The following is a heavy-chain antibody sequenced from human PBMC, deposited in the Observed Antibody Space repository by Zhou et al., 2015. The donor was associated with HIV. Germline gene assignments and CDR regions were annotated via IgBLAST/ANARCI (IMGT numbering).Heavy chain of an antibody. CDR2: IRSKANSYAT. CDR1: GFTFSGSA. J-gene: IGHJ3*02. V-gene: IGHV3-73*02. CDR3: TRRFWPVSDAFDI. Sequence: EVQLVESGGGLVQPGGSLKLSCVASGFTFSGSAMHWVRQASGKGLEWVGRIRSKANSYATAYAASVKGRFTISRDDSKNTAYLQMNGLKTEDTAVYYCTRRFWPVSDAFDIWGQGTMVTVSS. D-gene: IGHD3-3*01.